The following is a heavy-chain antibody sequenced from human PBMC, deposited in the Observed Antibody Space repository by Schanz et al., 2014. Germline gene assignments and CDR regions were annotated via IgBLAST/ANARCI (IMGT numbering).Heavy chain of an antibody. CDR2: ITSTSGTI. CDR1: GFTFSSYG. D-gene: IGHD6-19*01. Sequence: VQLVESGGGLVKPGGSLRLSCAASGFTFSSYGLNWVRQAPGKGLEWVSYITSTSGTIYYAHSVKGRFTISRDNAKNSMYLKMNSLRAEDTAVYYCAKDLAVAGDYWGQGTLVTVSS. CDR3: AKDLAVAGDY. J-gene: IGHJ4*02. V-gene: IGHV3-48*01.